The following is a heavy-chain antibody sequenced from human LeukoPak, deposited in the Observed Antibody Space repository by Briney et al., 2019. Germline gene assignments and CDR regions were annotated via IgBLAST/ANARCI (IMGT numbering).Heavy chain of an antibody. V-gene: IGHV3-7*01. CDR1: GFTFSSYW. CDR2: IKQDGSEK. D-gene: IGHD4-17*01. J-gene: IGHJ6*03. CDR3: ARVNDDGKNYYYYYMDV. Sequence: GGSLRLSCAASGFTFSSYWMSWVRQAPGKGLEWVANIKQDGSEKYYVDSVKGRFTISRDNAKNSLYLQMNSLRAEDTAVYYCARVNDDGKNYYYYYMDVWGKGTTVTVSS.